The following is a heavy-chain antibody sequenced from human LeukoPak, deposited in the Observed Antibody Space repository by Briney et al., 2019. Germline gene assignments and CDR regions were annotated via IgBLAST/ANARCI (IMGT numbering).Heavy chain of an antibody. V-gene: IGHV4-59*01. J-gene: IGHJ4*02. CDR1: GGSISSYY. D-gene: IGHD2-2*01. Sequence: KPSETLSLPCTVSGGSISSYYWGWIRQPPGKGLGWIGYIYYSGSTNYNPSLKSRVTISVDTSKNQFSLKLSSVTAADTAVYYCARVPRQGQLPEIHFDYWGQGTLVTVSS. CDR3: ARVPRQGQLPEIHFDY. CDR2: IYYSGST.